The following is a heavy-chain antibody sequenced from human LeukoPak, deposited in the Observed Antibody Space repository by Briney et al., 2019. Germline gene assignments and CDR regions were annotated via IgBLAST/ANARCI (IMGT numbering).Heavy chain of an antibody. J-gene: IGHJ6*02. CDR3: ARGRNRIAVAGTDYYYYGMDV. CDR2: IIPIFGST. CDR1: RGTFNEYG. V-gene: IGHV1-69*13. Sequence: SVKVSCKASRGTFNEYGISWVRQAPGQGLEWMGGIIPIFGSTKYAPKFQGRVTITADESSSTAYVEVNSLRSEDTAVYYCARGRNRIAVAGTDYYYYGMDVWGQGTTVTVSS. D-gene: IGHD6-19*01.